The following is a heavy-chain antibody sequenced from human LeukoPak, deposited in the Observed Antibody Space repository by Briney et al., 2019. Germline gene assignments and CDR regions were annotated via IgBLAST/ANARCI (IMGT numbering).Heavy chain of an antibody. D-gene: IGHD6-13*01. J-gene: IGHJ5*02. Sequence: SETLSLTCTVSSGSISSYYWSWIRQPAGKGLEWIGRIYTSGSTNYNPSLKSRVTMSVDTSKNQSSLKLSSVTAADTAVYYCARDSGYSSSWYDNWFDPWGQGTLVTVSS. CDR2: IYTSGST. CDR1: SGSISSYY. CDR3: ARDSGYSSSWYDNWFDP. V-gene: IGHV4-4*07.